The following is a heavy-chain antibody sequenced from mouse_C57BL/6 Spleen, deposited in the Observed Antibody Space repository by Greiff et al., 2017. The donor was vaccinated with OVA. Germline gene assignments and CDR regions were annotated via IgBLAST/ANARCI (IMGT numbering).Heavy chain of an antibody. D-gene: IGHD2-2*01. Sequence: VQLKESGPELVKPGASVKMSCKASGYTFTDYNMHWVKQSHGKSLEWIGYINPNNGGTSYNQKFKGKATLTVNKSSSTAYMELRSLTSEDSAVYYCARIYYGYDVWFAYWGQGTLVTVSA. CDR2: INPNNGGT. CDR3: ARIYYGYDVWFAY. CDR1: GYTFTDYN. J-gene: IGHJ3*01. V-gene: IGHV1-22*01.